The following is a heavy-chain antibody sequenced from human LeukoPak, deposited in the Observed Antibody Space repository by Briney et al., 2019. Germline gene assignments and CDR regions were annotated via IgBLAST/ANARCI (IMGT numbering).Heavy chain of an antibody. V-gene: IGHV4-59*08. Sequence: PSETLSLTCTVSGGSIRSYYWSWIRQPLGKGLEWIGYVYYSGSTNYNPSLKSRVTISVDTSKNQFSLKLTSVTAADTAVYYCARHPFGSGHFDCWGQGTLVTVSS. J-gene: IGHJ4*02. D-gene: IGHD3-10*01. CDR2: VYYSGST. CDR1: GGSIRSYY. CDR3: ARHPFGSGHFDC.